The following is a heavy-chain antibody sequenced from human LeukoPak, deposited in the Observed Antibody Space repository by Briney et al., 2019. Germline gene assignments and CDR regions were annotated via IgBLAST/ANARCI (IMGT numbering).Heavy chain of an antibody. Sequence: GGSLRLSCAASGLTVRNNYMSWVRQAPGKGLEWVSVIYSDGSTYYEDSVKGRFTISRDTSKNTLSLQMNSLRAEDTAVYYCAREKGRGVISPYYDYWGQGTLVTVSS. D-gene: IGHD3-10*01. V-gene: IGHV3-53*01. J-gene: IGHJ4*02. CDR2: IYSDGST. CDR3: AREKGRGVISPYYDY. CDR1: GLTVRNNY.